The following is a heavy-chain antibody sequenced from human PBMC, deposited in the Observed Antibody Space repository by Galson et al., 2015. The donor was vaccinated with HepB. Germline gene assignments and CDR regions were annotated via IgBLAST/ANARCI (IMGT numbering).Heavy chain of an antibody. D-gene: IGHD2-2*01. Sequence: SLRLSCAASGFTFSSYAMHWVRQAPGKGLEWVAVISYDGSNKYYADSVKGRFTISRDNSKNTLYLQMNSLRAEDTAVYYCARTPGLEDIVVVPAAIEDDAFEIWGQGTMVTVSS. CDR2: ISYDGSNK. V-gene: IGHV3-30-3*01. CDR3: ARTPGLEDIVVVPAAIEDDAFEI. CDR1: GFTFSSYA. J-gene: IGHJ3*02.